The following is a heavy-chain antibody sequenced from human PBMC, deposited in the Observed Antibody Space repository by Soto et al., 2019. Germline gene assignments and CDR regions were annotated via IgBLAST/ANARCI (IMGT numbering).Heavy chain of an antibody. CDR2: MNPNSGNT. D-gene: IGHD3-22*01. CDR3: ARVRYYYDSSGYLSRGSYYYYGMDV. Sequence: ASVKVSCKASGYTFTSYDINWVRQATGQGLEWMGWMNPNSGNTGYAQKFQGRVTMTRNTSISTAYMELSSLRSEDTAVYYCARVRYYYDSSGYLSRGSYYYYGMDVWGQGTTVTVS. CDR1: GYTFTSYD. J-gene: IGHJ6*02. V-gene: IGHV1-8*01.